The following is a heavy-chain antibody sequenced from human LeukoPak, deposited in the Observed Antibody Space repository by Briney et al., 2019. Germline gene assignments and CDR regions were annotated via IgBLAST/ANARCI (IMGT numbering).Heavy chain of an antibody. CDR3: ARDRVYYYDSSGYYPDAFDI. J-gene: IGHJ3*02. CDR1: GFTFSSYA. Sequence: GGSLRLSCAASGFTFSSYAMSWVRQAPGKGLEWVSAIGGSGGSTYYADSVKGRFTISRDNSKNTLYLQMNSLRAEDTAVYYCARDRVYYYDSSGYYPDAFDIWGQGTMVTVSS. CDR2: IGGSGGST. V-gene: IGHV3-23*01. D-gene: IGHD3-22*01.